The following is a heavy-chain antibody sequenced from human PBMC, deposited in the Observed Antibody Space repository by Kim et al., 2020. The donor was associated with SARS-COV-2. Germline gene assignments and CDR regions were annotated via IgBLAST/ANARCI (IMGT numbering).Heavy chain of an antibody. J-gene: IGHJ4*02. D-gene: IGHD5-12*01. Sequence: ADSVEGRFTISRDTAKNSLYLQMNSLSAEDTALYYCAKQFDQRWLQSRPAYWGQGTLVTVSS. V-gene: IGHV3-9*01. CDR3: AKQFDQRWLQSRPAY.